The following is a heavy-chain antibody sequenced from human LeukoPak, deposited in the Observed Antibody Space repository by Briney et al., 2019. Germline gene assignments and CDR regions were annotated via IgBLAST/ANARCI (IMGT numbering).Heavy chain of an antibody. CDR3: ARHPIGTAMVSYFDY. D-gene: IGHD5-18*01. CDR2: ISHSGSA. CDR1: GYSISSGYY. Sequence: SETLSLTCAVYGYSISSGYYWGWIRPPPGQGLEWIGTISHSGSAYYNPSLKSRVTISLDTSKNQFSLRLSSVTAADTAVYYCARHPIGTAMVSYFDYWGQGTLVTVSS. J-gene: IGHJ4*02. V-gene: IGHV4-38-2*01.